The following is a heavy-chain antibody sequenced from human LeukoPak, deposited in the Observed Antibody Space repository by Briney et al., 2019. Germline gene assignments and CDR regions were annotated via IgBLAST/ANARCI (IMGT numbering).Heavy chain of an antibody. V-gene: IGHV5-51*01. CDR3: ARLPYPSGDWFDP. Sequence: GEPLKISSKGSGSSFTSYWIGWVRPMPGKGLEWMGIIYPGDSDTRYSPSFQGQVTISADKSISTAYLQWSSLKASDTAMYYCARLPYPSGDWFDPWGQGTLVTVSS. J-gene: IGHJ5*02. CDR2: IYPGDSDT. CDR1: GSSFTSYW. D-gene: IGHD3-10*01.